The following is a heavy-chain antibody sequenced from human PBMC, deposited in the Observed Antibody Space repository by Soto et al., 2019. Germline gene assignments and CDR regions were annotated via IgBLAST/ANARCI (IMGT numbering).Heavy chain of an antibody. D-gene: IGHD1-1*01. CDR1: GGSISSSSYY. V-gene: IGHV4-39*01. CDR2: IYYSGST. Sequence: SETLSLTCTVSGGSISSSSYYWGWIRQPPGKGLEWIGSIYYSGSTYYNPSLKSRVTMTRDTSISTAYMELSRLRSDDTAVYYCAVQLERGGPSDYWGQGTLVTVSS. J-gene: IGHJ4*02. CDR3: AVQLERGGPSDY.